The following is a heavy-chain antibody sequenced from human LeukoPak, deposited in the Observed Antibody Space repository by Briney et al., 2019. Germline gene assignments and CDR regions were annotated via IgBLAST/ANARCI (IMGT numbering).Heavy chain of an antibody. Sequence: PSETLSLTCTVSGYSISSGYYWGWIRQPPGKGLEWIGSIYHSGSTYYNPSLKSRVTISVDTSKNQFSLKLSSVTAADTAVYYCARDPHPIAAAGTPFDYWGQGTLVTVSS. D-gene: IGHD6-13*01. V-gene: IGHV4-38-2*02. CDR2: IYHSGST. CDR1: GYSISSGYY. CDR3: ARDPHPIAAAGTPFDY. J-gene: IGHJ4*02.